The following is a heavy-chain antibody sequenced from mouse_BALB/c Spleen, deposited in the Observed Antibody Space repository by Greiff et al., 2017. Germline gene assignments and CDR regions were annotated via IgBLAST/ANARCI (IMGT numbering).Heavy chain of an antibody. CDR1: GYTFSSYW. D-gene: IGHD1-1*01. CDR3: AREITTVVAEDY. Sequence: QVQLQQSGAELMKPGASVKISCKATGYTFSSYWIEWVKQRPGHGLEWIGEILPGSGSTNYNEKFKGKATFTADTSSNTAYMQLSSLTSEDSAVYYCAREITTVVAEDYWGQGTTLTVSS. V-gene: IGHV1-9*01. CDR2: ILPGSGST. J-gene: IGHJ2*01.